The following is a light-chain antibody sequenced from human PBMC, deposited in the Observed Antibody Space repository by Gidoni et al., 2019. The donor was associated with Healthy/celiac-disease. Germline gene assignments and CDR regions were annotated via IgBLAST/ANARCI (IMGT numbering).Light chain of an antibody. Sequence: DIQMTKSPSSLSASVGDRVTITCRESQSISSYLNWYQQKPGKAPKLLIYAASSLQSGVPSRFSGSGSGTDFTLTISSLQPEDFATYYCQQSYSTAIFTFXPXTNVDIK. CDR2: AAS. CDR1: QSISSY. CDR3: QQSYSTAIFT. J-gene: IGKJ3*01. V-gene: IGKV1-39*01.